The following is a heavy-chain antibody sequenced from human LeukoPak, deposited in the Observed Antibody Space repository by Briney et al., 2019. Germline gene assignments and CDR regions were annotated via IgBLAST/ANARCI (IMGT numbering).Heavy chain of an antibody. CDR2: INSSSSTI. V-gene: IGHV3-48*01. J-gene: IGHJ4*02. D-gene: IGHD6-6*01. CDR3: ARSSIFYFDY. Sequence: GGSLRLSCAASGFTFSSYSMNWVRQAPGKGLEWVSYINSSSSTIYYADSVKGRFTISRDNAKNSLYLQMNSLRAEDTAVYYCARSSIFYFDYWGQGTLVTVSS. CDR1: GFTFSSYS.